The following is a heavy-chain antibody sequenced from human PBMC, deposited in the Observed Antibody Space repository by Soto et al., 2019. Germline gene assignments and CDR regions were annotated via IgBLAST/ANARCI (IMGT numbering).Heavy chain of an antibody. Sequence: QVQLVESGGGVFQPGRSLRLSCAASGFTFSTYGMHWVRQAPGKGLEWVAAMSYDGTKQYYVDSVKGRFTISRDNSRNTLVLQLNSLRDEDTAVYYCAKEYGSTWIDHWGQGTPVTVSS. V-gene: IGHV3-30*18. CDR3: AKEYGSTWIDH. CDR2: MSYDGTKQ. D-gene: IGHD6-13*01. CDR1: GFTFSTYG. J-gene: IGHJ4*02.